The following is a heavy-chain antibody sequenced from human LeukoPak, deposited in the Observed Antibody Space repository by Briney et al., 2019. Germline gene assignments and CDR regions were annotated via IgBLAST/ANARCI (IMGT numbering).Heavy chain of an antibody. Sequence: GASVKVSCKASGYTFTSYYMHWVRHAPGQGLEWMGIINPSGGSTSDAQKFQGRVTMTRDMSTSTVYMELSSMRSEDTAVYYCARVGGYYDSSGYPMGFDYWGQGTLVTVSS. CDR2: INPSGGST. CDR3: ARVGGYYDSSGYPMGFDY. D-gene: IGHD3-22*01. V-gene: IGHV1-46*01. CDR1: GYTFTSYY. J-gene: IGHJ4*02.